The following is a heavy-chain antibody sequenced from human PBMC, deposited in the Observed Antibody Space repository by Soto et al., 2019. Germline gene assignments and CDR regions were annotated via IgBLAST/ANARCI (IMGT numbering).Heavy chain of an antibody. CDR1: GFTVSSNY. CDR3: ARAGESSPHLRRVKYYGLDV. V-gene: IGHV3-53*01. J-gene: IGHJ6*02. CDR2: IYSDGGT. Sequence: EVQLVESGGGLIQPGGSLRLSCAASGFTVSSNYMSWVRQAPGKGLEWVSVIYSDGGTYYADSVKGRFTISRDNSKNTLYLQMNSLRAEDTAVYYCARAGESSPHLRRVKYYGLDVWGQGTTVTVSS. D-gene: IGHD7-27*01.